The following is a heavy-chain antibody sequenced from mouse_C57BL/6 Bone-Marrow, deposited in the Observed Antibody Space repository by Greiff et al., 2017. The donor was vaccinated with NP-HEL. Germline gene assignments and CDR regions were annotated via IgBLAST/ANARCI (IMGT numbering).Heavy chain of an antibody. CDR1: GYSITSGYY. V-gene: IGHV3-6*01. J-gene: IGHJ1*03. D-gene: IGHD2-1*01. CDR3: AREVDGKRNFDV. CDR2: ISYDGSN. Sequence: EVHLVESGPGLVKPSQSLSLTCSVTGYSITSGYYWNWIRQFPGNKLEWMGYISYDGSNNYNPSLKNRISITRDTSKNQFFLKLNSVTTEDTATYYCAREVDGKRNFDVWGTGTTVTVSS.